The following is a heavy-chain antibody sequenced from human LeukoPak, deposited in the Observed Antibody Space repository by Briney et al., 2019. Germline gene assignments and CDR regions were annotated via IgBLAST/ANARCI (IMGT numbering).Heavy chain of an antibody. CDR3: ARDGPSWGHAFDI. CDR2: IYYSGST. CDR1: GDPDCSGSDY. V-gene: IGHV4-61*01. J-gene: IGHJ3*02. D-gene: IGHD3-16*01. Sequence: SVPLTLTCTVSGDPDCSGSDYWSWIRQPPGKGLEWNGYIYYSGSTSYHPSLTSRVPISVDPSKTQFSLKLSSVTAADTAVYYCARDGPSWGHAFDIWGQGTMVTVSS.